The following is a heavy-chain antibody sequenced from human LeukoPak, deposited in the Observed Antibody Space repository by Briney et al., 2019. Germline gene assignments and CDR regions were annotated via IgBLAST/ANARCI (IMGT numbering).Heavy chain of an antibody. D-gene: IGHD6-13*01. Sequence: GGSLRLSCAASGFTFSSYGMTWVRQAPGKGLEWVANIKQDGSEKYYVDSVKGRFTISRDNAKNSLYLQMNSLRAEDTAVYYCATSGYSSSWYFGWGQGTLVTVSS. CDR1: GFTFSSYG. CDR3: ATSGYSSSWYFG. V-gene: IGHV3-7*01. J-gene: IGHJ4*02. CDR2: IKQDGSEK.